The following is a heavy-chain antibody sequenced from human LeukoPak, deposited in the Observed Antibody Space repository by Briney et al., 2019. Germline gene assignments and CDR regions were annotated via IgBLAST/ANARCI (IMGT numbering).Heavy chain of an antibody. V-gene: IGHV4-59*08. J-gene: IGHJ5*02. CDR1: GGSIRSYY. CDR2: LYFSGST. D-gene: IGHD6-13*01. Sequence: SETLSLTCTVSGGSIRSYYWTWIRQPPGRGLEWIGNLYFSGSTNYNPSLKSRVIISVDTSKNQFLLKLSSVTAADTAVYYCARRVASSWYGEGNWFDPWGQGTLVTVSS. CDR3: ARRVASSWYGEGNWFDP.